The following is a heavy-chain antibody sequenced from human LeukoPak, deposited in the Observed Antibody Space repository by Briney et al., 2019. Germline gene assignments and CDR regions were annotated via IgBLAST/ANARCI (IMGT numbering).Heavy chain of an antibody. D-gene: IGHD2-2*02. CDR1: GFTFDDYG. V-gene: IGHV3-20*04. J-gene: IGHJ4*02. Sequence: GGSLRLSCAASGFTFDDYGMSWVRQAPGKGLEWVSGINWNGGGTGYADSVRGRFTISRDNAKNSLYLQMNSLRAEDTALYYCARDRVPAAIGVFDYWGQGTLVTVSS. CDR3: ARDRVPAAIGVFDY. CDR2: INWNGGGT.